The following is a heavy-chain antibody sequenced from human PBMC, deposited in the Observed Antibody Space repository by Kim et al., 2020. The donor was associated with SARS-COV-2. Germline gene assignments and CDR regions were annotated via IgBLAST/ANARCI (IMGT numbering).Heavy chain of an antibody. CDR3: AGWGGIVVDTIDAFDI. CDR2: IYYSGST. CDR1: GGSISSGGYY. D-gene: IGHD3-22*01. J-gene: IGHJ3*02. V-gene: IGHV4-31*03. Sequence: SETLSLTCTVSGGSISSGGYYWSWIRQHPGKGLEWIGYIYYSGSTYYNPSLRSRVTISVDTSKNQFSLKLSSVTAADTAVYYCAGWGGIVVDTIDAFDIWGQGTMVTVSS.